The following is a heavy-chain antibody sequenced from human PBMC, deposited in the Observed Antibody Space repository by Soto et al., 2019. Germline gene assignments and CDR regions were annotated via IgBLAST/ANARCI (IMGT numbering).Heavy chain of an antibody. CDR2: INPSGGST. J-gene: IGHJ3*02. V-gene: IGHV1-46*01. Sequence: ASVKVSCKASGYTFTSYYMHWVRQAPGQGLEWMGIINPSGGSTSYAQKFQGRVTMTRDTSTSTVYMELSSLRSEDTAVYYCAREGPRWELLPDAFDIWGQRTMVTVSS. CDR1: GYTFTSYY. CDR3: AREGPRWELLPDAFDI. D-gene: IGHD1-26*01.